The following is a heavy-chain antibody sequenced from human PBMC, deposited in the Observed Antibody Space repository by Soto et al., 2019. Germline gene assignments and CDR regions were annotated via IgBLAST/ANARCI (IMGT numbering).Heavy chain of an antibody. J-gene: IGHJ4*02. V-gene: IGHV3-30-3*01. D-gene: IGHD6-19*01. CDR1: GFTFSSYA. CDR2: ISYDGSNK. Sequence: QVQLVESGGGVVQPGRSLRLSCAPSGFTFSSYAMHWVRQAPGKGLEWVAVISYDGSNKYYADSVKGRFTISRDNSKNTLYLQMNSLRAEDTAVYYCARDPSLGVAVAGTPDYWGQGTLVTVSS. CDR3: ARDPSLGVAVAGTPDY.